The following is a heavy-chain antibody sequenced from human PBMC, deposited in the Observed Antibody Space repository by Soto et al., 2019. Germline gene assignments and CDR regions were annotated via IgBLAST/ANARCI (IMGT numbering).Heavy chain of an antibody. D-gene: IGHD3-10*01. CDR1: GYMFASYW. Sequence: PGESLKIACNGSGYMFASYWIAWVRQVPGRGLEWMGIIYPGDSDTKYSPSFQGLVTMSVDKSTSTAYLQWNSLKAADTAVYYCARQGSSGYYYYGMDVWGQGTTVTVSS. J-gene: IGHJ6*02. V-gene: IGHV5-51*01. CDR3: ARQGSSGYYYYGMDV. CDR2: IYPGDSDT.